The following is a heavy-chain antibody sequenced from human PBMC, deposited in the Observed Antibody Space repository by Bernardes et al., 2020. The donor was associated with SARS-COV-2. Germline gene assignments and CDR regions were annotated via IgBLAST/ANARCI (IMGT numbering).Heavy chain of an antibody. J-gene: IGHJ5*02. Sequence: LRLSCAASGFTFNQYGIHWVRQAPGKGLEWVAVISYDGNKEYYADSVKGRFIISRDNSNNSLYLQMNSLRADDTAVYYCAKEVRPFLTTANWFDPWGQGTLVTVSS. CDR2: ISYDGNKE. CDR1: GFTFNQYG. D-gene: IGHD4-17*01. CDR3: AKEVRPFLTTANWFDP. V-gene: IGHV3-30*18.